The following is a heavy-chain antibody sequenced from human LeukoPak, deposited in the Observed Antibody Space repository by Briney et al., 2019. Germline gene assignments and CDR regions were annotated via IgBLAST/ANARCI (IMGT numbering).Heavy chain of an antibody. CDR2: ISAYNGNT. D-gene: IGHD2-2*01. Sequence: RASVKVSCKASGYTFTNYGISWVRQAPGQGLEWMGWISAYNGNTNYAQKLQGRATMTTDTSTSTAYMELRSLTSDDTAVYYCARVGAYCTSTSCLDYWGQGTLVTVSS. CDR3: ARVGAYCTSTSCLDY. V-gene: IGHV1-18*01. CDR1: GYTFTNYG. J-gene: IGHJ4*02.